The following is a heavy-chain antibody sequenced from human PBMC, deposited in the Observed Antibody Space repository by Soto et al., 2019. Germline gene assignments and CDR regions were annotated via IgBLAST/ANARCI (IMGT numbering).Heavy chain of an antibody. J-gene: IGHJ6*02. V-gene: IGHV3-15*01. Sequence: EVQLVESGGGLVKPGGSLRLSCAASGFTFSNAWMSWVRQAPGKGLEWVGRIKSKTDGGTTDYAAPVKGRFTISRDDSKNTLYLQMNSLKTEDTAVYYCTTENPLTLYDSSGYYKLRRYYGMDVWGQGTTVTVSS. CDR2: IKSKTDGGTT. CDR3: TTENPLTLYDSSGYYKLRRYYGMDV. CDR1: GFTFSNAW. D-gene: IGHD3-22*01.